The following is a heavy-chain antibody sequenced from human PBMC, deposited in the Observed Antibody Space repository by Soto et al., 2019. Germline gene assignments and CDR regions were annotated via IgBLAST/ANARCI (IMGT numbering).Heavy chain of an antibody. Sequence: GGSLRLSCAASGFTFSSYWMSWVRQAPGKGLEWVANIKQDGSEKYYVDSVKGRFTISRDNAKNSLYLQMNSLRAEDTAVYYCASRGAYSSGWYRYWGQGTLVTVSS. J-gene: IGHJ4*02. V-gene: IGHV3-7*01. CDR1: GFTFSSYW. CDR2: IKQDGSEK. CDR3: ASRGAYSSGWYRY. D-gene: IGHD6-19*01.